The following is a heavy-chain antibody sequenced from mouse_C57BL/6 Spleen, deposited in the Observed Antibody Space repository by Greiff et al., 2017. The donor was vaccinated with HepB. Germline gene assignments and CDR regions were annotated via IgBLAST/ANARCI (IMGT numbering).Heavy chain of an antibody. CDR3: ARPGIDYDDAWFAY. CDR2: ISSGSSTI. J-gene: IGHJ3*01. CDR1: GFTFSDYG. Sequence: DVMLVESGGGLVKPGGSLKLSCAASGFTFSDYGMHWVRQAPEKGLEWVAYISSGSSTIYYADTVKGRFTISRDNAKNTLFLQLTRLRSEDTAMYYCARPGIDYDDAWFAYWGQGTLVTVSA. D-gene: IGHD2-3*01. V-gene: IGHV5-17*01.